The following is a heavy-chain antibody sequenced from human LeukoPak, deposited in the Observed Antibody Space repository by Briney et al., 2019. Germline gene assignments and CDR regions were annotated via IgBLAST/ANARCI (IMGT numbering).Heavy chain of an antibody. CDR1: GFTFSSYE. J-gene: IGHJ4*02. CDR3: ARGVKGSYDYFDY. Sequence: PGGSLRLSXAASGFTFSSYEMNWVRQAPGKGLEWVSYISSSGSTIYYADSVKGRFTISRDNAKNSLYLHMNSLRAEDTAVYYCARGVKGSYDYFDYWGQGTLVTVSS. CDR2: ISSSGSTI. V-gene: IGHV3-48*03. D-gene: IGHD1-26*01.